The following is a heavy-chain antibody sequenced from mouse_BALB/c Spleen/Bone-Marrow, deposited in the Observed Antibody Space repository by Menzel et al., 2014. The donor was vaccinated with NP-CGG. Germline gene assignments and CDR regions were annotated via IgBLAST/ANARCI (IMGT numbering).Heavy chain of an antibody. V-gene: IGHV2-5*01. D-gene: IGHD1-1*01. CDR2: IWRGGST. CDR1: GFSLTGNG. J-gene: IGHJ1*01. Sequence: QVHVKQSGPGLVQPSQSLSITCTVSGFSLTGNGVHWVRQSPGKGLEWLGVIWRGGSTDYNAAFMSRLTITKDNSKNQVFFKMNSLQGDDTAMYYCAKGSIPTVWYFDVWGAGTTVPVSS. CDR3: AKGSIPTVWYFDV.